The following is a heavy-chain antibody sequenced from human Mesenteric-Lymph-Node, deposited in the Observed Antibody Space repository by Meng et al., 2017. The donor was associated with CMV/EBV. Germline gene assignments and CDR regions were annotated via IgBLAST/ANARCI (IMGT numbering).Heavy chain of an antibody. CDR3: AKSGSPWYNWFDP. CDR1: GFTFSDNY. D-gene: IGHD6-13*01. CDR2: SRDKERSYTT. V-gene: IGHV3-72*01. Sequence: SGFTFSDNYMDWLRQAPGKGLEWDGRSRDKERSYTTEYAASFKGRFIISRDYSNNLLYLQMNSLRSEDTAVYYCAKSGSPWYNWFDPWGQGTLVTVSS. J-gene: IGHJ5*02.